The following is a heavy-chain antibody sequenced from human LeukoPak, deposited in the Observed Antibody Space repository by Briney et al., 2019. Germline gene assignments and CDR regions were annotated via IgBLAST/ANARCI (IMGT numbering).Heavy chain of an antibody. J-gene: IGHJ6*02. V-gene: IGHV1-18*01. CDR2: ISAYNGNT. CDR3: VREGYDILTGPYYYYGMDV. Sequence: ASVKVSCKASGYTFTSYGISWVRQAPGQGLEWMGWISAYNGNTNYAQKLQGRVTMTTDTSTSTAYMELRSLRSDDTAVYYCVREGYDILTGPYYYYGMDVWGQGTTVTVSS. CDR1: GYTFTSYG. D-gene: IGHD3-9*01.